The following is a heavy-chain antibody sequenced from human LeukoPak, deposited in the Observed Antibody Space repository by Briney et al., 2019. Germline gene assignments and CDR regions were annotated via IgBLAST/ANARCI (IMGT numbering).Heavy chain of an antibody. CDR3: ARWEESDAFDI. V-gene: IGHV4-39*01. CDR1: GDSISSSSSY. Sequence: SETLSLTCPVSGDSISSSSSYWGWIRQPPGKGLEWIGSIYYSGSSYYNPSLKSRVIISVDTSKNQFSLKLSSVTAADTAVYYCARWEESDAFDIWGQGTMVTVSS. CDR2: IYYSGSS. D-gene: IGHD1-26*01. J-gene: IGHJ3*02.